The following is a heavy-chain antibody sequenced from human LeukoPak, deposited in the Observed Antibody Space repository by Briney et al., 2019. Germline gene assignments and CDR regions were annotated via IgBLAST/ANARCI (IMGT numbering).Heavy chain of an antibody. V-gene: IGHV4-34*01. J-gene: IGHJ4*02. CDR3: TRMTTGHDY. CDR1: GVSFNVYY. D-gene: IGHD4-17*01. Sequence: PSETLSLTCAVSGVSFNVYYWSWVRQPPGKGLEWIGEINHSGYTNDSPSLKSRVTMSIDTSRKQFSLNLRSVTVADTAVYYCTRMTTGHDYWGQGTLVTVSS. CDR2: INHSGYT.